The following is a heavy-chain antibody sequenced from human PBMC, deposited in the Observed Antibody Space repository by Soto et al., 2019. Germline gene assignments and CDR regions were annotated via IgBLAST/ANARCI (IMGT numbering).Heavy chain of an antibody. CDR2: ISGSGAGT. D-gene: IGHD1-26*01. V-gene: IGHV3-23*01. CDR1: GFSFSNYA. CDR3: ARRITSESNYVGNAIDF. J-gene: IGHJ6*02. Sequence: EVQLLESGGTLVQVGGSLRLSCVASGFSFSNYAVTWVRQAPGKGLEWVSAISGSGAGTYYADSVKGRFTISRDNSKNSVRLQMNIQRVQDTAVHHWARRITSESNYVGNAIDFWGQGNTFIGS.